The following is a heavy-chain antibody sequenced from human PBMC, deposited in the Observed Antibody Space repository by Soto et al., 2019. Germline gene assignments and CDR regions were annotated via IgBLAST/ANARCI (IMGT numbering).Heavy chain of an antibody. CDR2: ISGRGSPI. CDR3: ARVRGHSYGYVDY. CDR1: GYSSFSYYS. Sequence: EVQLVESGGGLVQPGGSLRLSCAASGYSSFSYYSMNWVRQAPGKGLEWVSFISGRGSPIYYADSVRGRFTISRDNAKNSLSLEMNNLRVEDTAVYYCARVRGHSYGYVDYWGQGTVVTVSS. J-gene: IGHJ4*02. D-gene: IGHD5-18*01. V-gene: IGHV3-48*01.